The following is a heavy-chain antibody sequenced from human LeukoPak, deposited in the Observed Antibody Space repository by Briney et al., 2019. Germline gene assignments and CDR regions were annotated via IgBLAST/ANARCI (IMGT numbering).Heavy chain of an antibody. D-gene: IGHD3-10*01. V-gene: IGHV5-51*01. CDR2: IYPGDSDT. CDR3: ARLGYGSGSYYNPTHFDY. Sequence: GESLKISCKGSGHSFTNYWIGWVRQMPGKGLEGMGIIYPGDSDTKYSPSFQGQVTISADKSISTAYLQWSSLKASDTAMYYCARLGYGSGSYYNPTHFDYWGQGTLVTVSS. CDR1: GHSFTNYW. J-gene: IGHJ4*02.